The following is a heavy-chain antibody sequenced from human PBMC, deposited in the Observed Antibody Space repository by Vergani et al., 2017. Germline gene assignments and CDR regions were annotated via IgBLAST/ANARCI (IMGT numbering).Heavy chain of an antibody. CDR3: ARSQMATNDFDL. V-gene: IGHV1-18*04. CDR1: VYTFVNHP. J-gene: IGHJ4*02. D-gene: IGHD5-24*01. CDR2: ISPYNHKT. Sequence: QLGQSDSEVKKPGNSVTLSSKTSVYTFVNHPITWVRQAPGQGLDWKGWISPYNHKTRYSQKVEGRVTMTSDTSSSTVFLELRRLTSDNTAIYYCARSQMATNDFDLWGRGTLVTVSS.